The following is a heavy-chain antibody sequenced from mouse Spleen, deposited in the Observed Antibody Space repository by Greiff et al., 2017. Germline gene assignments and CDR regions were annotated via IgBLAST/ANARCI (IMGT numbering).Heavy chain of an antibody. CDR2: IRSKSSNYAT. V-gene: IGHV10-3*01. Sequence: EVQGVESGGGLVQPKGSLKLSCAASGFTFNTYAMHWVRQAPGKGLEWVARIRSKSSNYATYYADSVKDRFTISRDDSQSMLYLQMNNLKTEDTARYYCVRDRTIYYYGSSWYFDVWGAGTTVTVSS. CDR3: VRDRTIYYYGSSWYFDV. J-gene: IGHJ1*01. D-gene: IGHD1-1*01. CDR1: GFTFNTYA.